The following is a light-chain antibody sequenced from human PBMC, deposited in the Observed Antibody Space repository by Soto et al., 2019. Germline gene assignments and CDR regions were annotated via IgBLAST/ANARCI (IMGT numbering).Light chain of an antibody. CDR2: GAS. CDR3: QHHNSYSQT. J-gene: IGKJ1*01. Sequence: DIQMTQSPPTLSASVRDRVTITYRASQSIRHYLAWYQQMPGKAPKLLIYGASTLQSGVSSRFSGSGSGTEFTLTISSLQPDDFGTYFCQHHNSYSQTFGQGTKVDIK. CDR1: QSIRHY. V-gene: IGKV1-5*01.